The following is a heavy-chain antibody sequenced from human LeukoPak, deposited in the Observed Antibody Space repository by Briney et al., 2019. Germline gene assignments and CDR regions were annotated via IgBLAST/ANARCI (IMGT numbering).Heavy chain of an antibody. D-gene: IGHD3-22*01. CDR2: ISYDGSNK. CDR3: ARAHPGWFLWLLLQYYFDY. V-gene: IGHV3-30-3*01. Sequence: TGRSLRLSCAASGFTFSSYAMHWVRQAPGKGLEWVAVISYDGSNKYYADSVKGRFTISRDNSKNTLYLQMNSLRAEDTAVYYCARAHPGWFLWLLLQYYFDYWGQGTLVTVSS. J-gene: IGHJ4*02. CDR1: GFTFSSYA.